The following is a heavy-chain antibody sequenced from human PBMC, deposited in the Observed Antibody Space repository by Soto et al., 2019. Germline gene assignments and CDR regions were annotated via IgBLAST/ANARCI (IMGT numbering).Heavy chain of an antibody. V-gene: IGHV2-26*01. CDR1: GFSLTNGRRG. D-gene: IGHD4-17*01. CDR3: ARMDGDYNYYGLDV. CDR2: FFSDAER. Sequence: SGPTLVNPTDTLTLTCSVSGFSLTNGRRGVSWIRQPPGKALEWLAHFFSDAERSYSTSMQSRLNMYKDSSGSQVVLTMTNMAGPDTATYFCARMDGDYNYYGLDVFGHGIAVTVSS. J-gene: IGHJ6*02.